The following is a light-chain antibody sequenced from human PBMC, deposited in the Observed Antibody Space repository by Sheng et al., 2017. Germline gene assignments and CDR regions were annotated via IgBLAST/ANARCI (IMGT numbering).Light chain of an antibody. Sequence: QSALAQPASVSGSPGQSITISCTGTSSDVGGHNHVSWYQQHPGKAPKLMIYDVTNRPSGVSSRFSGSKSGNTASLTISGLQAEDEADYYCNSHTSSTTWVFGGGTRLTVL. J-gene: IGLJ3*02. V-gene: IGLV2-14*01. CDR1: SSDVGGHNH. CDR2: DVT. CDR3: NSHTSSTTWV.